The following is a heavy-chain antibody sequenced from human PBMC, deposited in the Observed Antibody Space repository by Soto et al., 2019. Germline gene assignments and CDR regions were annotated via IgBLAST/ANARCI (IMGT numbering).Heavy chain of an antibody. V-gene: IGHV3-23*01. CDR2: ISDNGGST. D-gene: IGHD5-18*01. CDR3: AKDQNIQLWPRYYYYGMDV. Sequence: GGSLRLSCAASEFTFSNYAMSWVRQAPGKGLEWVSSISDNGGSTYYADSVKGRFTISRDNSKNTLYLQMNSLRAEDTAVYYCAKDQNIQLWPRYYYYGMDVWGQGTTVTVSS. J-gene: IGHJ6*02. CDR1: EFTFSNYA.